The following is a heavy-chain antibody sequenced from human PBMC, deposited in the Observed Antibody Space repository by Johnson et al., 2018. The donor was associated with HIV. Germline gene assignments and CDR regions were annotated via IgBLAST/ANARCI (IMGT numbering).Heavy chain of an antibody. J-gene: IGHJ3*02. CDR1: GFTFDDYA. CDR3: AKDITRYSSSCDDAFYI. CDR2: ISWNSGSI. V-gene: IGHV3-9*01. Sequence: VQLVESGGGLVQPGRSLRLSCAASGFTFDDYAMHWVRQAPGKGLEWVSGISWNSGSIGYADSVKGRFTISRDNAKNSLYLQMNSLRAEDTALYYCAKDITRYSSSCDDAFYIWGQGTMVTVSS. D-gene: IGHD6-13*01.